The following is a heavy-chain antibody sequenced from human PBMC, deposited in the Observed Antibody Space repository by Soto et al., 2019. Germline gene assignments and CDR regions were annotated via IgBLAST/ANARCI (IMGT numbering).Heavy chain of an antibody. CDR1: GFRFSRYW. CDR3: VRDMDV. Sequence: EEQLVESGGGLVKPGGSLRLSCVASGFRFSRYWMSWVRQAPGKGLEWVGNIKEDGSAKYYVDSVKGRFTISRDNAKNSLYLQMNSLRADDTALYYCVRDMDVWGQGTTVTVSS. V-gene: IGHV3-7*03. CDR2: IKEDGSAK. J-gene: IGHJ6*02.